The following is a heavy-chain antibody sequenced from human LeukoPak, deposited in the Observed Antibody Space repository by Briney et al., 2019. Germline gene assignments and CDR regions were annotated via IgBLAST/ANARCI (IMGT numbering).Heavy chain of an antibody. V-gene: IGHV3-21*01. CDR2: ISSSSSYI. Sequence: PGGSLRLSCAASGFTFSSYSMNWVRQAPGKGLEWVSSISSSSSYIYYADSVKGRFTISRDNAKNSLYLQMNSLRAEDTAVYYCATNPKGSGNLDYWGQGTLVTVSS. CDR3: ATNPKGSGNLDY. J-gene: IGHJ4*02. D-gene: IGHD3-10*01. CDR1: GFTFSSYS.